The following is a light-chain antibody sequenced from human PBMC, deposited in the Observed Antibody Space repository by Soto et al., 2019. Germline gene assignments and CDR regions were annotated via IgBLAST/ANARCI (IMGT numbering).Light chain of an antibody. CDR1: QSVSSN. V-gene: IGKV3-15*01. CDR3: QQYNNWPQEGT. CDR2: SVS. Sequence: EILLTQSPGTLSLSPGERAILSCRASQSVSSNLAWYQQKPGQAPRLLIYSVSTRATGIPARFSGSGSGTEFTLTISSLQSEDFAVYHCQQYNNWPQEGTFGQGTKVDIK. J-gene: IGKJ1*01.